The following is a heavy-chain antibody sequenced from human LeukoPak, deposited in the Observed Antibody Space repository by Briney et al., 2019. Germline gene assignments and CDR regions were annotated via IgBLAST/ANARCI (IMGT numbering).Heavy chain of an antibody. Sequence: GGSPRLSCAASGFTFSSYWMSWVRQAPGKGLEWVANIKHDGSEKYYVDSVRGRFTISRDNTMDSLYLQMNSLRADDTAVYFCARGVTTGVDAFDIWGQGTMVTVSS. V-gene: IGHV3-7*01. CDR3: ARGVTTGVDAFDI. CDR1: GFTFSSYW. CDR2: IKHDGSEK. D-gene: IGHD4-17*01. J-gene: IGHJ3*02.